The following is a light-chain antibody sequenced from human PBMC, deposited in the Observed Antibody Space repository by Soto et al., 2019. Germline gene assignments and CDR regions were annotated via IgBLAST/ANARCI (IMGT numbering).Light chain of an antibody. V-gene: IGKV3-15*01. CDR2: GAS. J-gene: IGKJ4*01. Sequence: IVITQSQATLSVFTGERATLSCRASQSVSSNLAWYQQKPGQAPRLLIYGASTRATGIPARFSGSGSGTEFTLTISSLQSEDFAVYYCQQYNTWSPKLSFGGGTKVDIK. CDR3: QQYNTWSPKLS. CDR1: QSVSSN.